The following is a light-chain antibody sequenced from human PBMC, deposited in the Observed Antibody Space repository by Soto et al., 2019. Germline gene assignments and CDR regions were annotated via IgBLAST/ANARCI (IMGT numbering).Light chain of an antibody. Sequence: EIVLTQSPATLAVSPGDRATLSCRASQSVSSNLAWYQQKPGQAPRLLIYGASTRATGIPARFSGSGSGTEFTLTISRLHSEDFAVYYCQQYNNWPPYTFGQGTKLEIQ. CDR1: QSVSSN. V-gene: IGKV3-15*01. J-gene: IGKJ2*01. CDR2: GAS. CDR3: QQYNNWPPYT.